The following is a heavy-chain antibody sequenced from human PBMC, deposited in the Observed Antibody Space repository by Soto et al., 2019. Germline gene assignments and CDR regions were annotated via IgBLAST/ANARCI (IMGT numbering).Heavy chain of an antibody. Sequence: SETLSLTCTVSGGSISSYYWSWIRQPPGKGLERIGYIYYSGSTNYNPSLKSRVTISVDTSKNQFSLKLSSVTAADTAVYYCASSTVRGVSQWFDPWGQGTLVTVSS. J-gene: IGHJ5*02. D-gene: IGHD3-10*01. CDR1: GGSISSYY. CDR2: IYYSGST. CDR3: ASSTVRGVSQWFDP. V-gene: IGHV4-59*01.